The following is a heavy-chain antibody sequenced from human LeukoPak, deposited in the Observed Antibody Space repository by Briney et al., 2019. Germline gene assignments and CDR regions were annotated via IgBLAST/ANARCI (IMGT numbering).Heavy chain of an antibody. D-gene: IGHD5-18*01. CDR1: GYTFTSYG. J-gene: IGHJ4*02. CDR3: ATGYSYGYYYFDY. V-gene: IGHV1-18*04. Sequence: ASVKVSCKASGYTFTSYGISRGRQAPGQGLEWMGWISAYNGNTNYAQKLQGRVTMTTDTSTSTAYMELRSLRSDGTAVYYCATGYSYGYYYFDYWGQGTLVTVSS. CDR2: ISAYNGNT.